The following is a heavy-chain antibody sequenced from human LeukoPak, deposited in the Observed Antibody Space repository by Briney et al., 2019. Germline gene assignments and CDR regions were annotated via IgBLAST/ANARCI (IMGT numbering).Heavy chain of an antibody. V-gene: IGHV3-43*01. CDR3: ATERLQYFED. CDR2: ITRDGGTS. CDR1: GFSFNDYT. J-gene: IGHJ4*02. Sequence: GGSLRLSCAASGFSFNDYTMHWVRQVPGKGLEWVSLITRDGGTSFYADSVKGRFTISRDTNKNSLSLQMNSLRTEGTASYYCATERLQYFEDWGQGTLVTVSS.